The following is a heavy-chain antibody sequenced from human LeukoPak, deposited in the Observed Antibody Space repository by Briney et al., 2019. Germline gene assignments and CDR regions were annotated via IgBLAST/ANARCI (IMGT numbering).Heavy chain of an antibody. V-gene: IGHV4-4*07. CDR3: ATPGPWDSYGYHLDY. J-gene: IGHJ4*02. CDR2: MFTSGST. Sequence: SETLSLTCTVSGGSISSYYWSWIRQPAGKGLEWIGRMFTSGSTHYNPSLKSRVTMSLDTSKNQFSLKLSSVTAADTAVYYCATPGPWDSYGYHLDYWGQGTLVTVSS. D-gene: IGHD5-18*01. CDR1: GGSISSYY.